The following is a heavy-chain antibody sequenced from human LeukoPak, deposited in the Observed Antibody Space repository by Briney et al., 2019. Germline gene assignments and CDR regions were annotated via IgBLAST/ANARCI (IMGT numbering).Heavy chain of an antibody. CDR3: ARDLGGTRFDY. V-gene: IGHV3-21*01. J-gene: IGHJ4*02. Sequence: GGSLRLSCAASGFTFSSYSMNWVRQAPGKGLEWVSSISSSSSHIYYADSVKGRFTISRDNAKNSLYLQMNSLRAEDTAVYYCARDLGGTRFDYWGQGTLVTVSS. CDR1: GFTFSSYS. CDR2: ISSSSSHI.